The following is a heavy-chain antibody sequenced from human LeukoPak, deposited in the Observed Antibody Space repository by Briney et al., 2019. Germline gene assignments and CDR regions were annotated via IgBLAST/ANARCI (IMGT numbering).Heavy chain of an antibody. CDR2: IIPIFGTA. D-gene: IGHD6-13*01. J-gene: IGHJ5*02. CDR1: GGTFSSYA. CDR3: AREEPGIAAAGSKGGSWFDP. V-gene: IGHV1-69*05. Sequence: SVKVSCKTSGGTFSSYAISWVRQAPGQGLEWMGGIIPIFGTANYAQKFQGRVTITTDESTSTAYMELSSLRSEDTAVYYCAREEPGIAAAGSKGGSWFDPWGQGTLVTVSS.